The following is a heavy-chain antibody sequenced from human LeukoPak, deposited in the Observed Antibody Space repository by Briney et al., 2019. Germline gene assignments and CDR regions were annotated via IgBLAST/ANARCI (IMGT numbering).Heavy chain of an antibody. V-gene: IGHV3-49*03. D-gene: IGHD3-3*01. CDR3: TRDRSWSGYYQTRYYYYYMDV. CDR2: IRSKAYGGTT. J-gene: IGHJ6*03. Sequence: LTCTVSGYSISSAYYWGWIRQPPGKGLEWVGFIRSKAYGGTTEYAASVKGRFTISRDDSKSIAYLQMNSLKTEDTAVYYCTRDRSWSGYYQTRYYYYYMDVWGKGTTVTVSS. CDR1: GYSISSAYY.